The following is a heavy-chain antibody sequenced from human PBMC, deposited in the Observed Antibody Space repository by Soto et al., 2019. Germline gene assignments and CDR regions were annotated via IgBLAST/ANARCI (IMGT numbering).Heavy chain of an antibody. Sequence: EVQLLESGGGLVQPGGSLRLSCVASGFTFSSYSMSWVRQAPGKGLEWVSGFRSSGDDGTTYYADSVKGRFTISRDNSNNTLFLQMNSLRAEDTAIYYCAKKVNSGPGSQYFDYWGQGTLVTVSS. V-gene: IGHV3-23*01. D-gene: IGHD3-10*01. CDR3: AKKVNSGPGSQYFDY. J-gene: IGHJ4*02. CDR2: FRSSGDDGTT. CDR1: GFTFSSYS.